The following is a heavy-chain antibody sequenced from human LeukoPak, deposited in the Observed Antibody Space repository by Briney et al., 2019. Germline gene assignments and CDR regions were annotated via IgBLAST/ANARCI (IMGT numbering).Heavy chain of an antibody. J-gene: IGHJ5*02. CDR2: IYYSGST. CDR3: ARDRSPITMIILTLPGWSDP. CDR1: GGSFSGYY. V-gene: IGHV4-34*01. D-gene: IGHD3-22*01. Sequence: SETLSLTCAVYGGSFSGYYWSWIRQPPGRGLEWIGSIYYSGSTYYNPSLKSRVTISVDTSKNQFSLKLSSVTAADTAVYYCARDRSPITMIILTLPGWSDPWGQGTLVTVSS.